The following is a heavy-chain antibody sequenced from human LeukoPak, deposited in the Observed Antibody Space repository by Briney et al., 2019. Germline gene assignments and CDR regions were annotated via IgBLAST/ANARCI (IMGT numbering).Heavy chain of an antibody. Sequence: PGGSLRLSCAASGFTFTRYGMSWVRQAPGKGLEWVSGISGSGDSTYYADSVKGRFTISRDNSKNTLYLLMNSLRAEDTAVYYCAKTNSGPFDYWGQGTLVTVSS. CDR1: GFTFTRYG. J-gene: IGHJ4*02. V-gene: IGHV3-23*01. D-gene: IGHD7-27*01. CDR3: AKTNSGPFDY. CDR2: ISGSGDST.